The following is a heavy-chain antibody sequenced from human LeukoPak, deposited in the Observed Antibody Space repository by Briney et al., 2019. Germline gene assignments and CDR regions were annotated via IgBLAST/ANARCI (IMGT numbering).Heavy chain of an antibody. CDR3: ARERSGYSYGQNFDY. Sequence: PVASVKVSCKASGGTFSSYAISWVRQAPGQGLEWMGGIIPIFGTANYAQKFQGRVTNTTDESTSTAYMELSSLRSEDTAVYYCARERSGYSYGQNFDYWGQGTLVTVSS. J-gene: IGHJ4*02. V-gene: IGHV1-69*05. CDR2: IIPIFGTA. D-gene: IGHD5-18*01. CDR1: GGTFSSYA.